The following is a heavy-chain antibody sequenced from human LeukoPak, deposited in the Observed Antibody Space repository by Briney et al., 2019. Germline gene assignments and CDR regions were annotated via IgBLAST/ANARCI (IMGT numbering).Heavy chain of an antibody. J-gene: IGHJ4*02. CDR3: ARDVGGYSYGFDY. Sequence: SVKVSCKASGGTFISYAISWVRQAPGQGLEWMGGIIPIFGTANYAQKFQGRVTITADESTSTAYMELSSLRSEDTAVYYCARDVGGYSYGFDYWAREPWSPSPQ. CDR1: GGTFISYA. V-gene: IGHV1-69*01. CDR2: IIPIFGTA. D-gene: IGHD5-18*01.